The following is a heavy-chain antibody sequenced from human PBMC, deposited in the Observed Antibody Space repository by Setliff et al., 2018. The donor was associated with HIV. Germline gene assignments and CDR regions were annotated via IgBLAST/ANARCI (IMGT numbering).Heavy chain of an antibody. CDR2: INAGTCNT. CDR3: ARSLREYSYGSPDY. CDR1: GYRFTGFA. Sequence: ASVKVSCKASGYRFTGFAIHWVRQAPGQRFEWMGWINAGTCNTKYSQKFQDRVTISRDIHANTAYMELSSLRSEDTAIYYCARSLREYSYGSPDYWGPGTLVTVSS. V-gene: IGHV1-3*01. D-gene: IGHD5-18*01. J-gene: IGHJ4*02.